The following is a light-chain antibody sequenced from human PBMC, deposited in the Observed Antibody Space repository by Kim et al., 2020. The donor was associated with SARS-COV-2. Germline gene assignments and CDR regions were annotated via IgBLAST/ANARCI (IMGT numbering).Light chain of an antibody. CDR1: SSDVGGYNY. J-gene: IGLJ1*01. CDR3: CSYAGNYV. CDR2: GVS. V-gene: IGLV2-11*01. Sequence: QSALTQPRSVSGSPGQSVTISCTGTSSDVGGYNYVSWYQQHPGKATKLILYGVSKRPSGIPDRFSGSKSANAASLTISGLQADDEADYYCCSYAGNYVFGTGTKVTVL.